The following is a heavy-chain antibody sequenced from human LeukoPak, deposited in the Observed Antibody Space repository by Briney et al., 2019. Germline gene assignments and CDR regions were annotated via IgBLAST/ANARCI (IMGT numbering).Heavy chain of an antibody. V-gene: IGHV3-33*01. CDR2: ILYDGSKK. D-gene: IGHD3-10*01. J-gene: IGHJ4*02. Sequence: PGGSLTLSCAASGFPFSSYGMHWVRQAPGKGLEWVAVILYDGSKKSYIDSVKGRFTISRDNSKNTLSLQMNSLRAEDTAVYYCVRDSGSGSYAYFFDYWGQGTLVTVSP. CDR3: VRDSGSGSYAYFFDY. CDR1: GFPFSSYG.